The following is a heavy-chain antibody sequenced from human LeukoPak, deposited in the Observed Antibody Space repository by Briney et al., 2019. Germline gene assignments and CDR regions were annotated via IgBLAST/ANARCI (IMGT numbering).Heavy chain of an antibody. CDR2: ISSSGSTI. J-gene: IGHJ6*02. Sequence: NPGGSLRLSCAASGFTFSDYYMSWIRQAPGKGLEWVSYISSSGSTIYYADSVKGRFTISRDNAKNSLYLQMNSLRAEDTAVYYCASSYSDYYGMDVWGQGTTVTVSS. D-gene: IGHD4-11*01. V-gene: IGHV3-11*01. CDR1: GFTFSDYY. CDR3: ASSYSDYYGMDV.